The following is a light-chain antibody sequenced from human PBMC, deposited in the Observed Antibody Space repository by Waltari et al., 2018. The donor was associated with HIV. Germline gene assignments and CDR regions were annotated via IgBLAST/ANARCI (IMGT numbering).Light chain of an antibody. CDR3: QQYYSTPT. CDR2: WAS. Sequence: DIVMTQSPDSLAVSLGERATINGKSSQSVLYSAINNNYVAWYQQKPGQPPKLLIYWASTRESGVTDRFSGSGSGTDFTLTISSRQAEDVAVYYCQQYYSTPTFGQGTRLEIK. J-gene: IGKJ5*01. CDR1: QSVLYSAINNNY. V-gene: IGKV4-1*01.